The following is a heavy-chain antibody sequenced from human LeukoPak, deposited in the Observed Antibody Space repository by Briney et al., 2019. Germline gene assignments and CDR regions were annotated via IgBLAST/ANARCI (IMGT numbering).Heavy chain of an antibody. V-gene: IGHV1-69*13. J-gene: IGHJ5*02. CDR1: GGTFSSYA. CDR3: ARSPLVPAAMFVSEHRPWFDP. CDR2: IIPIFGTA. Sequence: ASVKVSCKASGGTFSSYAISWVRQAPGQGLEWMGGIIPIFGTANYAQKFQGRVTITADESTSTAYMELSSLRSEDTAVYYCARSPLVPAAMFVSEHRPWFDPWGQGTLVTVSS. D-gene: IGHD2-2*01.